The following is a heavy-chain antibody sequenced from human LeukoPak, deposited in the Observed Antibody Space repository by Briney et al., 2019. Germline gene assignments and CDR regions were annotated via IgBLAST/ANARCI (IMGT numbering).Heavy chain of an antibody. CDR2: ITSKAYGGTA. V-gene: IGHV3-49*03. D-gene: IGHD5-18*01. J-gene: IGHJ4*02. CDR1: GFTFGDYA. CDR3: TRGTRADTVMVTHFDY. Sequence: PGGSLRLSCTASGFTFGDYAMSWFRQAPGRGLEWVGFITSKAYGGTAEHAASVKGRFTISRDDSKSIAYLQMNSLRTEDTAVYYCTRGTRADTVMVTHFDYWGQGTLVTVSS.